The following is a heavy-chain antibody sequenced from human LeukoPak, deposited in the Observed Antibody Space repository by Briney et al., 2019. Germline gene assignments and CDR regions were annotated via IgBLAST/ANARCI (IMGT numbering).Heavy chain of an antibody. CDR2: IYPGESDT. CDR1: GSNFTSYW. Sequence: GGPLQTSFQCSGSNFTSYWSGGVRQVPGKGQGGTGIIYPGESDTRYSPSFQGQVTISADKSISTAYLQWSSLKASDSAMYYCARRSTLSYDYYMDVWGKGATVTVSS. D-gene: IGHD6-6*01. CDR3: ARRSTLSYDYYMDV. J-gene: IGHJ6*03. V-gene: IGHV5-51*01.